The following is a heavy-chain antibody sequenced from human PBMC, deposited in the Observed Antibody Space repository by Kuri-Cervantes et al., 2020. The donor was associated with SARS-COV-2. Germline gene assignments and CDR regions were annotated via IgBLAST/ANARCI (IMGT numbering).Heavy chain of an antibody. Sequence: SETLSLTCTVSGGSINVSNYYWGWIRQPPGKGLEWIGSIYYSGSTYYNPSLKSRVTISVDTSKNQFSLKLSSVTAADTAVYYCAIAVDGSGSRVRYYYYGMDVWGQGTTVTVSS. CDR1: GGSINVSNYY. CDR2: IYYSGST. D-gene: IGHD3-10*01. CDR3: AIAVDGSGSRVRYYYYGMDV. J-gene: IGHJ6*02. V-gene: IGHV4-39*07.